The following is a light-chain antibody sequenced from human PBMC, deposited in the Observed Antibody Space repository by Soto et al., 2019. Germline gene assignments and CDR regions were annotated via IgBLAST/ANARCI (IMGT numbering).Light chain of an antibody. V-gene: IGLV1-40*01. CDR3: QSYDTGLSGPVV. Sequence: QSVLTQPPSLSGAPGQNIIISCTGGGSNIGAGFDVHWYQQLPGTAPKLLIYVNTNRPSGVPDRFSGSKSGTSASLVITGLQAHEEADYYSQSYDTGLSGPVVFGGGTKLTVL. CDR1: GSNIGAGFD. J-gene: IGLJ2*01. CDR2: VNT.